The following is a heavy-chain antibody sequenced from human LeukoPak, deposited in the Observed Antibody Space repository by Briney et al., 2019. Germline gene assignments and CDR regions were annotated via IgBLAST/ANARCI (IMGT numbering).Heavy chain of an antibody. CDR1: GFTFSSYG. V-gene: IGHV3-33*01. CDR2: IWYDGSNK. Sequence: GGSLRLSCAASGFTFSSYGMHWVRQAPGKGLEWVAVIWYDGSNKYYADSVKGRFTISRDNSKNTLYLQMNSPRAEDTAVYYCARDLYPYDSSGYRRILDAFDIWGQGTMVTVSS. CDR3: ARDLYPYDSSGYRRILDAFDI. J-gene: IGHJ3*02. D-gene: IGHD3-22*01.